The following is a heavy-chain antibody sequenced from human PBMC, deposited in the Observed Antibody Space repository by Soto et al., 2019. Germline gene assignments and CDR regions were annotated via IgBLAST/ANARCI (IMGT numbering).Heavy chain of an antibody. D-gene: IGHD3-3*01. V-gene: IGHV3-23*01. CDR1: GFTFSSYA. J-gene: IGHJ4*02. Sequence: GGSLRLSCAASGFTFSSYAMSWVRQAPGKGLEWVSAISGSGGSTYYADSVKGRFTISRDNSKNTLSLQMNSLRAEDTAVYYCAKRVLYDFWSGYYFDYWGQGTLVTVSS. CDR2: ISGSGGST. CDR3: AKRVLYDFWSGYYFDY.